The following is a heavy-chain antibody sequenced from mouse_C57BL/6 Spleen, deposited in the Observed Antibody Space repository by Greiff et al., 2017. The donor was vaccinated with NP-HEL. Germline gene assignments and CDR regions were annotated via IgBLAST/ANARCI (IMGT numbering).Heavy chain of an antibody. CDR2: IYPRDGST. CDR3: ARDWERGLDY. J-gene: IGHJ2*01. CDR1: GYTFTSYD. Sequence: QVHVKQSGPELVKPGASVKLSCKASGYTFTSYDINWVKQRPGQGLEWIGWIYPRDGSTKYNEKFKGKATLTVDTSSSTAYMELHSLTSEDSAVYFCARDWERGLDYWGQGTTLTVSS. V-gene: IGHV1-85*01. D-gene: IGHD4-1*01.